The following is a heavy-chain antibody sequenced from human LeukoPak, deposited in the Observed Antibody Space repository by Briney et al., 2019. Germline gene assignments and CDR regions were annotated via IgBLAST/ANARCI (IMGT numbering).Heavy chain of an antibody. CDR1: GFTVSLYA. CDR3: AYSSGYYH. J-gene: IGHJ1*01. V-gene: IGHV3-64D*06. Sequence: GGSLRRSCSASGFTVSLYAMHWVRQAPGRGLEYVSAITGNGGSTYYADYVKGRFTISRDNSKNTLYLHMSTLRPEDTAVYYCAYSSGYYHWGQGTLVTVSS. CDR2: ITGNGGST. D-gene: IGHD3-22*01.